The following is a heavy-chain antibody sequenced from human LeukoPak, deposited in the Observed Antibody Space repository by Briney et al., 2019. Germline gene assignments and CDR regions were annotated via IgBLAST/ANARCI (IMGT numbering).Heavy chain of an antibody. J-gene: IGHJ4*02. CDR1: GYSFSNYW. D-gene: IGHD5-18*01. V-gene: IGHV5-51*01. CDR2: IYPGDSDS. CDR3: ARQDTAMVTGITH. Sequence: GESLKISCEGSGYSFSNYWIGWVRQMPGKGLEWMGIIYPGDSDSGYSPSFQGQVTISADKSLSTAYLQWSSLKASDTAMYYCARQDTAMVTGITHWGQGTQVTVSS.